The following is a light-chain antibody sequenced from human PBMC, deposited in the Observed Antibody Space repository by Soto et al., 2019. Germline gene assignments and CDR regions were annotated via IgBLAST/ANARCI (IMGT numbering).Light chain of an antibody. J-gene: IGKJ3*01. CDR1: QGISSY. Sequence: AIRMTQSPSSLSASTGDRVTITCRASQGISSYLAWYQQKPGKAPKRLIYAASTLQSGVPSRFSGSGSGTDFTLTISCLQSEDFATYHCQQYYSYPAFGPGTKVDIK. CDR2: AAS. V-gene: IGKV1-8*01. CDR3: QQYYSYPA.